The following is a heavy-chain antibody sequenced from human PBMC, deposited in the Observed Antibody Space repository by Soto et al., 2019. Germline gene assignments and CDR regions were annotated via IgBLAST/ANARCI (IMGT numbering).Heavy chain of an antibody. V-gene: IGHV3-21*01. CDR2: ISSSSYI. CDR3: ARDYYGSGSRSYGMDV. D-gene: IGHD3-10*01. J-gene: IGHJ6*02. CDR1: GFTFSSYS. Sequence: PGGSLRLSCAASGFTFSSYSMNWVRQAPGKGLEWVSSISSSSYIYYADSVKGRFTISRDNAKNSLYLQMNSLRAEDTAVYYCARDYYGSGSRSYGMDVWGQGTTVTV.